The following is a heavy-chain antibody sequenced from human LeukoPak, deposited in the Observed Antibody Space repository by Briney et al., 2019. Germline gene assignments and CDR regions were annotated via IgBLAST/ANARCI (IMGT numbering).Heavy chain of an antibody. D-gene: IGHD7-27*01. J-gene: IGHJ4*02. Sequence: GGSLRLSCAASGFTFDAYTMHWVRQAPGKGLEWVSLISWDGGLTYYADSVKGRFTISRDNSKNSLYLQVNSLRAEDTALYYCAKDGALTGDRSNFFDYWGQGTLVTVSS. CDR1: GFTFDAYT. CDR2: ISWDGGLT. V-gene: IGHV3-43D*03. CDR3: AKDGALTGDRSNFFDY.